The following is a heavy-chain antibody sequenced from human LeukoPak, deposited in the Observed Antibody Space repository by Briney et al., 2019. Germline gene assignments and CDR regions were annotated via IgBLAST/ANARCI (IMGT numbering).Heavy chain of an antibody. CDR1: GFTFDDYT. CDR3: AKDYTPMVLDAFDI. J-gene: IGHJ3*02. Sequence: PGGSLRLSCEGSGFTFDDYTMHWVRQAPGKGLEWVSLINRGGSTTVYAESVKGRFTISRDNAKNSLYLQMNSLRAEDMALYYCAKDYTPMVLDAFDIWGQGTMVTVS. D-gene: IGHD5-18*01. V-gene: IGHV3-43*01. CDR2: INRGGSTT.